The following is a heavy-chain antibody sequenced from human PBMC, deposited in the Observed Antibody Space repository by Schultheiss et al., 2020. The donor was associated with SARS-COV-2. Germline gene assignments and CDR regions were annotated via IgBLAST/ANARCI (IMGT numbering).Heavy chain of an antibody. CDR2: ISWNSGSI. V-gene: IGHV3-9*01. Sequence: GGALRLSCAASGFTFSSYGMHWVRQAPGKGLEWVSGISWNSGSIGYADSVKGRFTISRDNAKNSLYLQMNSLRAEDTALYYCAKDFYYYDSSGYYDYWGQGTLVTVSS. CDR1: GFTFSSYG. CDR3: AKDFYYYDSSGYYDY. D-gene: IGHD3-22*01. J-gene: IGHJ4*02.